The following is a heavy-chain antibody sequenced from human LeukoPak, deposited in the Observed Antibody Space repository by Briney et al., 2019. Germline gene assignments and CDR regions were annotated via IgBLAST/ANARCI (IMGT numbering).Heavy chain of an antibody. CDR3: ARARYSSWYDN. D-gene: IGHD6-13*01. V-gene: IGHV3-21*04. Sequence: GGSLRLSCAASGFTFSSYSMNWVRQAPGKGLEWVSSITGSSTDIYYADSVKGRFTISRDNTKNSLYLQMNSLRAEDTALYHCARARYSSWYDNWGQGTLVTVSS. CDR1: GFTFSSYS. CDR2: ITGSSTDI. J-gene: IGHJ4*02.